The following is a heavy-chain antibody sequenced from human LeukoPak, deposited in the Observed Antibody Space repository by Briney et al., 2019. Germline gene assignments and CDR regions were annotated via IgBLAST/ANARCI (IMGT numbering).Heavy chain of an antibody. D-gene: IGHD6-19*01. CDR1: GYIFTNYW. CDR2: IYPGDSDT. J-gene: IGHJ3*02. V-gene: IGHV5-51*01. Sequence: GESLKISCKGSGYIFTNYWIGWVRQMPGQGLEWMGIIYPGDSDTRYSPSFQGQVTISADKSISTAYLQWSSLKASDTAMYYCARHLAVAGRDAFDIWGQGTMVTVSS. CDR3: ARHLAVAGRDAFDI.